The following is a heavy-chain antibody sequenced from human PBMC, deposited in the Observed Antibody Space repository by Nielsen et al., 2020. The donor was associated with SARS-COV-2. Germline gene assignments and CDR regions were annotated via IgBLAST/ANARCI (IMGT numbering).Heavy chain of an antibody. J-gene: IGHJ6*02. V-gene: IGHV3-33*06. CDR3: AKARRTWGSIKNKNYYYDMDV. Sequence: GESLKISCVGSGFTFRTFGMHWVRQAPGKGLEWVAVNWFSGETVYNGDSVKGRFTISRDNSKNTLFLQMNSLRVEDTAVYYCAKARRTWGSIKNKNYYYDMDVWGQGTTVTVSS. CDR2: NWFSGETV. CDR1: GFTFRTFG. D-gene: IGHD3-10*01.